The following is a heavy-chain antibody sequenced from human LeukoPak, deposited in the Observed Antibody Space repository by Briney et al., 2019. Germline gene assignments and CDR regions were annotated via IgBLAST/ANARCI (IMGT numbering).Heavy chain of an antibody. D-gene: IGHD3-3*01. CDR2: INHSGST. CDR1: GGSFSGYF. V-gene: IGHV4-34*01. J-gene: IGHJ6*02. CDR3: AGYYSSIYGMDV. Sequence: PSENLSLTCAVNGGSFSGYFWSWIRQPPGKGLEWIGEINHSGSTYYNASLKSRITTSVDTSKRQFSLRMNSVTAADTAVYFCAGYYSSIYGMDVWGQGTSVTVSS.